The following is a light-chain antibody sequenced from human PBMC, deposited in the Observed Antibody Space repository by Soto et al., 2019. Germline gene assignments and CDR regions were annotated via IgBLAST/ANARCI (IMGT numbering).Light chain of an antibody. CDR3: QQYGSSPPLT. CDR1: QSVSSGH. CDR2: GTS. Sequence: EIVLTQSPCSLSLSPGERATLSCRASQSVSSGHLAWYQQKPGQAPRLLMYGTSSRATDIPDRFSGSGSGTDFTLIISRLEPEDFAVYYCQQYGSSPPLTFGQGTKVDI. V-gene: IGKV3-20*01. J-gene: IGKJ1*01.